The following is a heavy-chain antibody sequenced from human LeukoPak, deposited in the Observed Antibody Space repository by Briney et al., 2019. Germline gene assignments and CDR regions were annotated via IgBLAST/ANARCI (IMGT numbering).Heavy chain of an antibody. Sequence: SETLSLTCTVSGGSISSSKWWSWVRQPPGKGLEWIGEIYHSGTTNYKPSLKRRVTISVDKSKNQVSLKLSSVTAADTAVYYCARTLYDSGGYYSYGAFDVWGQGTMVTVSS. J-gene: IGHJ3*01. CDR3: ARTLYDSGGYYSYGAFDV. D-gene: IGHD3-22*01. CDR1: GGSISSSKW. CDR2: IYHSGTT. V-gene: IGHV4-4*02.